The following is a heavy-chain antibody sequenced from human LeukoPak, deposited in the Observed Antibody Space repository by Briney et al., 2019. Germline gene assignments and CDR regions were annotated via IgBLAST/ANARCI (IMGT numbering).Heavy chain of an antibody. V-gene: IGHV4-4*02. J-gene: IGHJ4*02. Sequence: SETLSLTCGVSGGSITNTNYWAWVRRPPGQGLEWIGEISLTGETNYNPSLNGRVTMSLDGSRNQLPLTLTSVTGADTAIYYCSRESGAFCPFGHWGQGTLVIVPP. CDR2: ISLTGET. CDR3: SRESGAFCPFGH. CDR1: GGSITNTNY. D-gene: IGHD1-26*01.